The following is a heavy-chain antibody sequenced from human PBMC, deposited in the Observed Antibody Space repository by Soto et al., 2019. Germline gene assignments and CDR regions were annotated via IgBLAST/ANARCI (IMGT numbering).Heavy chain of an antibody. CDR1: GGTFSSYA. V-gene: IGHV1-69*01. CDR3: ARGVVVVAASQLGWFDP. CDR2: IIPMFGTT. Sequence: QVQLVQSGAEVKKPGSSVKVSCKASGGTFSSYAISWVRQAPGQGLEWMGGIIPMFGTTKYAQKFQGRLTITADESTSTAYMELSSLRSGDTAVYYCARGVVVVAASQLGWFDPWGQGTLVTVS. J-gene: IGHJ5*02. D-gene: IGHD2-15*01.